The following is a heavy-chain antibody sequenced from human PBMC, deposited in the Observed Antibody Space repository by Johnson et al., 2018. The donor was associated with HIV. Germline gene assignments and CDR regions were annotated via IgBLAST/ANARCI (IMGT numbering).Heavy chain of an antibody. CDR1: GFTFSDYY. V-gene: IGHV3-11*01. Sequence: QVQLVESGGGLVKPGGSLRLSCAASGFTFSDYYMSWIRQAPGKGLEWISSISSSGTTIQSADSVKGRFTISRDNAKNSLYLQMNSLRAEDTAVYYCARDIVVVVAANDAFDIWGQGTMVTVSS. CDR3: ARDIVVVVAANDAFDI. D-gene: IGHD2-15*01. J-gene: IGHJ3*02. CDR2: ISSSGTTI.